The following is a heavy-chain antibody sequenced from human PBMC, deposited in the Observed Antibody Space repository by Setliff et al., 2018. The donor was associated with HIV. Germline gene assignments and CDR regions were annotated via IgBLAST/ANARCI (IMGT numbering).Heavy chain of an antibody. V-gene: IGHV4-34*12. CDR1: GGSFSGYY. CDR3: ARRSGWSLDY. D-gene: IGHD6-19*01. J-gene: IGHJ4*02. CDR2: IIHSGST. Sequence: SETLSLTCAVYGGSFSGYYWSWIRQPPGKGLEWIGEIIHSGSTNYNPSLKSRVTISVDTSKNQFSLKLSSVTAANTAVYYCARRSGWSLDYWGQGTLVTVSS.